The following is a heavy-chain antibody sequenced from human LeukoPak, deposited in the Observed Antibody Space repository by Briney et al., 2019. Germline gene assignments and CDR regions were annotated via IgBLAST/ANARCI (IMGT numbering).Heavy chain of an antibody. V-gene: IGHV4-39*01. CDR2: IFYSGGT. CDR3: ARNRYYYGSGNYGVPNWFDP. D-gene: IGHD3-10*01. Sequence: SETLSLTCTVSGGSINTPNYYWGWIRQTPGKGLEWIGNIFYSGGTYYSPSLTSRVTISVDTSKNQFSLKLNSVTAADTAVYYCARNRYYYGSGNYGVPNWFDPWGQGTLVTVSS. J-gene: IGHJ5*02. CDR1: GGSINTPNYY.